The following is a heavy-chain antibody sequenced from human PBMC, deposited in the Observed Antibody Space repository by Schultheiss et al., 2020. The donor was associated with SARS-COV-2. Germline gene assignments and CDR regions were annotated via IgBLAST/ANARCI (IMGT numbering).Heavy chain of an antibody. CDR2: ISGSGGST. J-gene: IGHJ4*02. D-gene: IGHD3-22*01. CDR1: GFTFSSYA. V-gene: IGHV3-23*01. CDR3: TTDGSGYELGY. Sequence: GESLKISCAASGFTFSSYAMSWVRQAPGKGLEWVSAISGSGGSTYYADSVKGRFTISRDNSKNTLYLQMNSLRAEDTAVYYCTTDGSGYELGYWGQGTLVTVSS.